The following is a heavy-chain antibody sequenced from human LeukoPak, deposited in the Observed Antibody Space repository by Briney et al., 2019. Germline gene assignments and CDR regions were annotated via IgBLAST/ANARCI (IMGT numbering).Heavy chain of an antibody. CDR1: GYTFTSYY. CDR2: INPSGGST. J-gene: IGHJ4*02. V-gene: IGHV1-46*01. CDR3: AREELEGYYDSSGYYYAAFDY. Sequence: ASVKVSCKASGYTFTSYYMHWVRQAPGQGLEWMGIINPSGGSTSYAQKFQGRVTMTRDMSTSTVYMEPSSLRSEDTAVYYCAREELEGYYDSSGYYYAAFDYWGQGTLVTVSS. D-gene: IGHD3-22*01.